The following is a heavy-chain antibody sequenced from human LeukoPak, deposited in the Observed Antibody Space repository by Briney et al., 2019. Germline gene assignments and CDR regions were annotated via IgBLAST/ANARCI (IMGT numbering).Heavy chain of an antibody. CDR2: ISSSSSTI. J-gene: IGHJ6*03. CDR3: ARVLIRPHFWSGSFDYYYYMDV. V-gene: IGHV3-48*01. D-gene: IGHD3-3*02. CDR1: GFTFSSYS. Sequence: GGSLRLSCAASGFTFSSYSMNWVRQAPGKGLEWVSYISSSSSTIYYADSVKGRFTISRDNPKNSLYLQMNSLRAEDTAVYYCARVLIRPHFWSGSFDYYYYMDVWGKGTTVTVSS.